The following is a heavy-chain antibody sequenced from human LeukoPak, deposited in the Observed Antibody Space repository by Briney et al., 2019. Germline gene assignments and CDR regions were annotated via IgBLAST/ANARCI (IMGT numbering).Heavy chain of an antibody. CDR3: ARVHGSGWYPDDYYYGMDV. D-gene: IGHD6-19*01. V-gene: IGHV3-7*01. CDR1: GFTFSSYW. J-gene: IGHJ6*02. CDR2: IKQDGSEK. Sequence: AGGSLRLSCAASGFTFSSYWMSWVRQAPGKGLEWVANIKQDGSEKYYVDSVKGRFTISRDNAKNSLYLQMNSLRAEDTAVYYCARVHGSGWYPDDYYYGMDVWGQGTTVTVSS.